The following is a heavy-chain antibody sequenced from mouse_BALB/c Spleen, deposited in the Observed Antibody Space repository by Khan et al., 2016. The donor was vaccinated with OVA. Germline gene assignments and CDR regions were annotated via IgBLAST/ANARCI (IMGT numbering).Heavy chain of an antibody. CDR3: ARNPFAY. J-gene: IGHJ3*01. CDR2: IDPYDSET. V-gene: IGHV1-52*01. CDR1: GYTFTSYW. Sequence: VQLQQSGTELVRPGPSVKLSCKASGYTFTSYWMNWIKQRPEQGLEWIGRIDPYDSETHYNQKFKDKATLTVDKSSNTAYMQLTSLTSEDSAVYYWARNPFAYWGQGTLVTVSA.